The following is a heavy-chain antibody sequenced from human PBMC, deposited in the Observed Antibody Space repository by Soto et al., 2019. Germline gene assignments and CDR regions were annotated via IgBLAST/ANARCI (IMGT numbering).Heavy chain of an antibody. CDR1: GFTFSSYG. V-gene: IGHV3-33*01. Sequence: QVQLVESGGGVVQPGRSLRLSCAESGFTFSSYGMSWVRQAPGKGLEWVAFIWYDGSDKYYADSVKGRFIISRDTSKNRLYLQMNSLRAEDTAVYYCATSTVTSFPNHGFDIWGQGTMFTVSS. CDR3: ATSTVTSFPNHGFDI. CDR2: IWYDGSDK. J-gene: IGHJ3*02. D-gene: IGHD4-17*01.